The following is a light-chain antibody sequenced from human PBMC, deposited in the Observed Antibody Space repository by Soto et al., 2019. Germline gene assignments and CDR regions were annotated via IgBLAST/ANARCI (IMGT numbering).Light chain of an antibody. Sequence: EIVLTQSPATLSLSPGERATLSCRASQSVSNYLAWYQQKPGQAPRLLIYDASNRATGIPARFSGSGSRTDFTLTISSLEPEDFAVYYCQQRSNWPPSTFGQGTRLEIK. V-gene: IGKV3-11*01. CDR3: QQRSNWPPST. CDR2: DAS. CDR1: QSVSNY. J-gene: IGKJ5*01.